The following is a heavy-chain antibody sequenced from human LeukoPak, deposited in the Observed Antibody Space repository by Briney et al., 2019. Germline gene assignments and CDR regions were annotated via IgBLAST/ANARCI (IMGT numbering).Heavy chain of an antibody. D-gene: IGHD1-1*01. Sequence: GGSLRLSCAASGFTFSNYWMHWVRQAPGKGLVWVSRINNDGSNTVYADSVKGRFTISRDNAKNTLSLQMNSLRAEDTAVYYCISDHTGHDDYWGQGTLVTVSS. CDR3: ISDHTGHDDY. J-gene: IGHJ4*02. CDR1: GFTFSNYW. CDR2: INNDGSNT. V-gene: IGHV3-74*01.